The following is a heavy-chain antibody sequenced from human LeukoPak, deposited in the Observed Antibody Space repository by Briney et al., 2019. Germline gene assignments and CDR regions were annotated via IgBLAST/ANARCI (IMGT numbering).Heavy chain of an antibody. CDR1: GYSFTNYW. CDR2: IYPSDSDT. CDR3: ARHRITMVRGVIELYYYYYGMDV. J-gene: IGHJ6*02. D-gene: IGHD3-10*01. V-gene: IGHV5-51*01. Sequence: GESLKISCKGSGYSFTNYWIGWVRQMPGKGLEWMGIIYPSDSDTRYSPSFQGQVTISADKSISTAYLQWSSLKASDTAMYYCARHRITMVRGVIELYYYYYGMDVWGQGTTVTVSS.